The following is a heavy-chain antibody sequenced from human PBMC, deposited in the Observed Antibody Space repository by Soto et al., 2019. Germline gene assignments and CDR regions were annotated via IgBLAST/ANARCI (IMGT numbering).Heavy chain of an antibody. V-gene: IGHV3-23*01. CDR1: GFTFSSYA. Sequence: GGSLRLSCAASGFTFSSYAMSWVRQAPGKGLEWVSSISGSGGATYYADSVKGRFTISRDNSKNKLYLQMNSLRAEDTAVYYCAKNQVYDRTPMGYGMDVWGQGTTVTVSS. J-gene: IGHJ6*02. CDR2: ISGSGGAT. D-gene: IGHD3-22*01. CDR3: AKNQVYDRTPMGYGMDV.